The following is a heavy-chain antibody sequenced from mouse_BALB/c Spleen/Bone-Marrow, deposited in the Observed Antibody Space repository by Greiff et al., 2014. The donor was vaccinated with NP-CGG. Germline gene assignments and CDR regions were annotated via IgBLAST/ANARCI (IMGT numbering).Heavy chain of an antibody. CDR3: ARRDGSYFDH. D-gene: IGHD1-2*01. CDR2: INTGSGGT. J-gene: IGHJ2*01. CDR1: GYAFANYL. Sequence: QVQLQQSGAELVRPGTSVKVSCKASGYAFANYLIERVKQRPGKGLEWIGMINTGSGGTNYSEKFKGKATLTADKSSSTAYMHLSSLTSDDSAFYCCARRDGSYFDHWGQGTTLTVSS. V-gene: IGHV1-54*01.